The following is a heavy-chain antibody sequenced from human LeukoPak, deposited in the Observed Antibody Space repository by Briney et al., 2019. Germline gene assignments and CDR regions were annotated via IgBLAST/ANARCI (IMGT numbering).Heavy chain of an antibody. D-gene: IGHD6-19*01. Sequence: GGSLRLSCAASGFTFSSYAMSWVRQAPGKGLEWVSGISGGGGSTYYADSVKGRFTISRDNSKNTLYLQMNSLSAEDTAVYYCAKPSVAGNWFDPWGQGTLVTVSS. CDR3: AKPSVAGNWFDP. J-gene: IGHJ5*02. V-gene: IGHV3-23*01. CDR2: ISGGGGST. CDR1: GFTFSSYA.